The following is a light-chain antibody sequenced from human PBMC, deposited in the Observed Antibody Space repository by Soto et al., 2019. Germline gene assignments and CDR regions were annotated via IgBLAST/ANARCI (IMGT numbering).Light chain of an antibody. V-gene: IGLV2-8*01. CDR2: DVN. CDR3: SSHAVSDNPFV. CDR1: SSDVGGYNY. Sequence: QSALTQPPSASGSPGQSVTISCTGTSSDVGGYNYVSWYQQHPGKAPKVMIYDVNKRPSGVPDRFSGSKSGNTASLTVSGLQAEDEDDYYCSSHAVSDNPFVFGTGTKVTVL. J-gene: IGLJ1*01.